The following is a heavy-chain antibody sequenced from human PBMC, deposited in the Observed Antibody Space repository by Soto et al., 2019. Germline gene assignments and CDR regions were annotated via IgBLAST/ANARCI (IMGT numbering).Heavy chain of an antibody. CDR3: ATSIISASSPFDY. J-gene: IGHJ4*02. CDR2: IFPGDSDT. Sequence: PGESLKISCKASGYTFSNYWIGWVRQMPGKGLEWMGIIFPGDSDTRYSPSFQGQVTLSADKSIRTAYLQWSSLKASDTAMYYCATSIISASSPFDYWGQGTLVTVSS. D-gene: IGHD3-10*01. CDR1: GYTFSNYW. V-gene: IGHV5-51*01.